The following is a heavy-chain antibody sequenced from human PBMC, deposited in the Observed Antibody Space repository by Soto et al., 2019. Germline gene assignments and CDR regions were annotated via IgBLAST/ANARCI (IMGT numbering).Heavy chain of an antibody. CDR1: GGTVSAYT. CDR3: ARENGTSSLDY. D-gene: IGHD6-6*01. J-gene: IGHJ4*02. CDR2: IISILDIP. Sequence: QVQLVQSGAEVNKPGSSVKVSCAASGGTVSAYTINWVRQAPGQGLEWMGRIISILDIPNYAQEFQGRLTIISDTSTSTTYMELRNLRSEDTATYYCARENGTSSLDYWGQGTLVTVSS. V-gene: IGHV1-69*02.